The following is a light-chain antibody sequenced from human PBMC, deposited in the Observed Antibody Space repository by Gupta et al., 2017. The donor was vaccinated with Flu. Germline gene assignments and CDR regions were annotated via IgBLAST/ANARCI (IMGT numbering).Light chain of an antibody. CDR3: QHYNHWPLT. CDR2: GGS. CDR1: QSISTN. Sequence: ETVMTQSPATLSVSPGERATLSCRASQSISTNLAWYQQKPGQAPRLLIYGGSTRATGFPARFSGSGSGTEFTLTITSLQSGDFAVYYCQHYNHWPLTFGGGTKVEIK. V-gene: IGKV3-15*01. J-gene: IGKJ4*01.